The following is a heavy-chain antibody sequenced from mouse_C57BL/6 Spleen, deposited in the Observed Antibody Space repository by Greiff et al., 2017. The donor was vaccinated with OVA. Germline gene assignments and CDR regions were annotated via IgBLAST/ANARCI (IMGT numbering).Heavy chain of an antibody. CDR2: IYPGSGST. CDR3: ARGKKYGNYCDY. CDR1: GYTFTSYW. D-gene: IGHD2-1*01. Sequence: QVQLQQPGAELVKPGASVKMSCKASGYTFTSYWITWVKQRPGQGLEWIGDIYPGSGSTYYNEKFKSKATLTADTSSSTAYMQLSSLTAEDSAVYDRARGKKYGNYCDYWGKGTTLTVSS. J-gene: IGHJ2*01. V-gene: IGHV1-55*01.